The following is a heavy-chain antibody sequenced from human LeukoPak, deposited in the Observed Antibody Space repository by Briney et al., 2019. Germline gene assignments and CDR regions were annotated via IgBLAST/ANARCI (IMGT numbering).Heavy chain of an antibody. CDR1: GGTFSSYA. J-gene: IGHJ2*01. Sequence: SVKVSCKASGGTFSSYAISWVRQAPGQGLEWMGGIIPIFGTANYAQKFQGRVTMTRDTSTSTVYMELSSLRSEDTAVYYCARGDQIAAAGRNWYFDLWGRGTLVTVSS. CDR2: IIPIFGTA. V-gene: IGHV1-69*05. D-gene: IGHD6-13*01. CDR3: ARGDQIAAAGRNWYFDL.